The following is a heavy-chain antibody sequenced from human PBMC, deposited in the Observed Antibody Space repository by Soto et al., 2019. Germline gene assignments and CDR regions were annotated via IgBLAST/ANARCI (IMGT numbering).Heavy chain of an antibody. CDR3: ARETYYYDSSEADY. V-gene: IGHV4-31*03. CDR1: GGSISSGGYY. CDR2: IYYSGST. Sequence: SETLSLTCTVSGGSISSGGYYWSWIRQHPGKGLEWIGYIYYSGSTYYNPSLKSRVTISVDTSKNQFSLKLSSVTAADTAVYYCARETYYYDSSEADYWGQGTLVTVSS. D-gene: IGHD3-22*01. J-gene: IGHJ4*02.